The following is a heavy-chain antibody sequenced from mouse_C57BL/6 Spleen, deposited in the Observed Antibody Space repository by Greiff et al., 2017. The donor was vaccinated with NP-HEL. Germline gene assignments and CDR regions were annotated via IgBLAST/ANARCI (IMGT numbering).Heavy chain of an antibody. J-gene: IGHJ4*01. Sequence: ESGPSLVRPSQTLSLTCTVTGFSINSDCYWIWIRQFPGNKLEYIGYTFYSGITYYNPSLESRTYITRDTSKNQFSLKLSSVTTEDTATYYCARAPSRHYYGSSPYAMDYWGQGTSVTVSS. CDR2: TFYSGIT. D-gene: IGHD1-1*01. V-gene: IGHV3-3*01. CDR3: ARAPSRHYYGSSPYAMDY. CDR1: GFSINSDCY.